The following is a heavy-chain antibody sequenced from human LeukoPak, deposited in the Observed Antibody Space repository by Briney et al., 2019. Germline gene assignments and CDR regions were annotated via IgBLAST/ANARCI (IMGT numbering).Heavy chain of an antibody. CDR3: ARVACSGGSCYFEYFQH. V-gene: IGHV1-69*05. D-gene: IGHD2-15*01. CDR1: GGTFSSYA. CDR2: IIPIFGTA. Sequence: SVKVSCKASGGTFSSYAISWVRQAPGQGLEWMGGIIPIFGTANYAQKFQGRVTITTDESTSTAYMELSSLRSEHTAVYYCARVACSGGSCYFEYFQHWGQGTLVTVSS. J-gene: IGHJ1*01.